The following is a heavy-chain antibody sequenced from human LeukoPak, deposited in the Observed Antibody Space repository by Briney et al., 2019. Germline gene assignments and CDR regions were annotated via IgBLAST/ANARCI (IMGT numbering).Heavy chain of an antibody. CDR3: ARAYNWYNDAFDI. Sequence: GASVKVSCKASGYTFTSYGISWVRQAPGQGLEWMGRIIPILGIANYAQKFQGRVTITADKSTSTAYMELSSLRSGDTAVYYCARAYNWYNDAFDIWGQGTMVTVSS. CDR1: GYTFTSYG. V-gene: IGHV1-69*04. CDR2: IIPILGIA. J-gene: IGHJ3*02. D-gene: IGHD1/OR15-1a*01.